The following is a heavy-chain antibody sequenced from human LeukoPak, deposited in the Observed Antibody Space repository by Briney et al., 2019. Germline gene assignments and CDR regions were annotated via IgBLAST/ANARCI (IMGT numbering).Heavy chain of an antibody. CDR3: ATVNMTTVSTLGDY. Sequence: GGSQRLSCAASGFTFRSQDMIWVSQAPGKGLEWLSYISSSGSTIYHADSVKGRFTISRDNAKNTLYVQMNSLRAEDTAVYYCATVNMTTVSTLGDYWGQGTLVTVS. J-gene: IGHJ4*02. CDR1: GFTFRSQD. D-gene: IGHD4-11*01. CDR2: ISSSGSTI. V-gene: IGHV3-48*03.